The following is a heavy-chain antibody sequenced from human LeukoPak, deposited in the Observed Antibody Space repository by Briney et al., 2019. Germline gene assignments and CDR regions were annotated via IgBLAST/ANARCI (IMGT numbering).Heavy chain of an antibody. D-gene: IGHD4-11*01. Sequence: SVKVSCKASGGTFSSYAISWVRQAPGQGLEWMGGITPIFGTANYAQKFQGRVTITTDESTSTAYMELSSLRSEDTAVYYCAAHATVTTSPFYYMDVWGKGTTVTVSS. J-gene: IGHJ6*03. V-gene: IGHV1-69*05. CDR1: GGTFSSYA. CDR3: AAHATVTTSPFYYMDV. CDR2: ITPIFGTA.